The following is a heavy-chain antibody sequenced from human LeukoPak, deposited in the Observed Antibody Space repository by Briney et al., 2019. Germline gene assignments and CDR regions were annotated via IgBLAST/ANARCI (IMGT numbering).Heavy chain of an antibody. CDR1: GGSISSYF. Sequence: PSETLSLTCTVSGGSISSYFWSWIRQPPGKGLEWIGYIYYNGSTNYNPSVKSRVTISVDTSKNQFSLKLSSVTAADTAVYYCARGGYYGSGNDFRFDPWGQGTLVTVSS. D-gene: IGHD3-10*01. V-gene: IGHV4-59*01. CDR3: ARGGYYGSGNDFRFDP. CDR2: IYYNGST. J-gene: IGHJ5*02.